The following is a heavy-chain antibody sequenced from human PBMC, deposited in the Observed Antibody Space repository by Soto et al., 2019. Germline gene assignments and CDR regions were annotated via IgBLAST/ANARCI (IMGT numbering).Heavy chain of an antibody. D-gene: IGHD3-22*01. CDR3: ARDLSYDSSGYYGGWYFDL. J-gene: IGHJ2*01. V-gene: IGHV3-33*01. CDR1: GFTFSSYG. CDR2: IWYDGSNK. Sequence: QVQLVESGGGVVQPGRSLRLSCAASGFTFSSYGMHWVRQAPGKGLEWVAVIWYDGSNKYYADSVKGRFTISRDNSKNTLYLQMSSLSAEDTAVYYCARDLSYDSSGYYGGWYFDLWGRGTLVTVSS.